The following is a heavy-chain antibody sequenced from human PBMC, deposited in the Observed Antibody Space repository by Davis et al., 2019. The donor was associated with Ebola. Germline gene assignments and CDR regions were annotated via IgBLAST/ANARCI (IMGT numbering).Heavy chain of an antibody. D-gene: IGHD3-10*01. CDR1: GFSFRSYW. CDR3: ARDLMVGFGELLWAYYYYGMDV. J-gene: IGHJ6*02. Sequence: GESLKISCAASGFSFRSYWMSWVRQAPGKGLEWVASIKQDGSEKYYADSVKGRFTISRDNSKNTLYLQMNSLRAEDTAVYYCARDLMVGFGELLWAYYYYGMDVWGQGTTVTVSS. CDR2: IKQDGSEK. V-gene: IGHV3-7*01.